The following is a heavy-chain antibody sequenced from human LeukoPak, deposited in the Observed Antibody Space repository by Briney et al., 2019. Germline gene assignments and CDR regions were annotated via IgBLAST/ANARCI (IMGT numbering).Heavy chain of an antibody. D-gene: IGHD3-16*02. J-gene: IGHJ4*02. Sequence: QPGGSLRLSCAASGFTFSSYEMNWVRQAPGKELEWISYIDPSTTIIHYADSVKGRFAVSRDSAKNSLYLQMNSLRVEDTAVYYCARHRTASDYWGQGTLVTVSS. CDR2: IDPSTTII. CDR3: ARHRTASDY. CDR1: GFTFSSYE. V-gene: IGHV3-48*03.